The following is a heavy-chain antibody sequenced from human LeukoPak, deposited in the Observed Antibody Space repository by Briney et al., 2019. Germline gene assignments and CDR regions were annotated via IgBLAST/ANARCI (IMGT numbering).Heavy chain of an antibody. J-gene: IGHJ4*02. D-gene: IGHD3-22*01. CDR3: AKDYYDSSGYYPFDY. Sequence: PGGSLRLSCAASGFTFSSYAMSWVRQAPGKGLEWVSAISCSGGSTYYEDSVKSRCTISRDNSKNTLYLQMNSLRAEDTAVYYCAKDYYDSSGYYPFDYWGQGTLVTVSS. CDR1: GFTFSSYA. V-gene: IGHV3-23*01. CDR2: ISCSGGST.